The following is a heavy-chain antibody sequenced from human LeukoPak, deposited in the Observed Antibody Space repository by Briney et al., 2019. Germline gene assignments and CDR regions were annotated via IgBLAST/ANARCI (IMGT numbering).Heavy chain of an antibody. V-gene: IGHV3-30*02. CDR3: ANPYYDILTGPGEDYYMDA. Sequence: GGSLRLSCAATGFTFSSYGMHWVRQAPGKGLEWVAFIRYDGSNKYYADSVKGQFTISRDNSKNTLYLQMNSLRAEDTAVYYCANPYYDILTGPGEDYYMDAWGKGTTVTVSS. J-gene: IGHJ6*03. CDR1: GFTFSSYG. CDR2: IRYDGSNK. D-gene: IGHD3-9*01.